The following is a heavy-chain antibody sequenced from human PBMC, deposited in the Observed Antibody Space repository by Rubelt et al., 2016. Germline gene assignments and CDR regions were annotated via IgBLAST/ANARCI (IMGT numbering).Heavy chain of an antibody. CDR2: INSDGSST. Sequence: LVESGGGLVQPGGSLRLSCAASGFTFSSYWMHWVRQAPGKGLVWVSRINSDGSSTSYADSVKGRFTISRDNAKNSLYLQMNSLRAEDTAVYYCAKGLGAHGWNALDIWGQGTMVSVSS. CDR1: GFTFSSYW. J-gene: IGHJ3*02. V-gene: IGHV3-74*01. D-gene: IGHD6-19*01. CDR3: AKGLGAHGWNALDI.